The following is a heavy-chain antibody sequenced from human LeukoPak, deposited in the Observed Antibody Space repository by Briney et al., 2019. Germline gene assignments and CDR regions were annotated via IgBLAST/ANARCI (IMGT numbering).Heavy chain of an antibody. V-gene: IGHV5-51*01. CDR1: GFSFTSYW. CDR3: ARRYSGSYFIDY. D-gene: IGHD1-26*01. CDR2: IYPGDSDA. J-gene: IGHJ4*02. Sequence: GECLKISCKGSGFSFTSYWIGWVRQMPGNGLELMGIIYPGDSDARYSPSFQGKVSISADKSISTAYLQWRSLKASDTAKYYCARRYSGSYFIDYWGQGTLVTVSS.